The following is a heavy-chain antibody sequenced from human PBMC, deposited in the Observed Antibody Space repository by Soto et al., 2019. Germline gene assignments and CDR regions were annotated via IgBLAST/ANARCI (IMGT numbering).Heavy chain of an antibody. Sequence: EVQLVESGGGLIQPGGSLRLSCAASGFSVSNNYVTWVRQAPGKALDWVSIIDGGGSTYFADSVKGRFTISRDTSKNMVYLQMNSLRVEDTAIYYCAKDLLFHTMTAHWGQGTLVTVSS. CDR1: GFSVSNNY. CDR3: AKDLLFHTMTAH. CDR2: IDGGGST. V-gene: IGHV3-53*01. J-gene: IGHJ4*02. D-gene: IGHD4-17*01.